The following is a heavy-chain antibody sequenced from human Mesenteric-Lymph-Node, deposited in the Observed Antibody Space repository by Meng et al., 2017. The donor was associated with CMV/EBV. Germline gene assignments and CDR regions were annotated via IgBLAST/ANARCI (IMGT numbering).Heavy chain of an antibody. CDR2: IHYRGDA. V-gene: IGHV4-59*01. D-gene: IGHD3-22*01. CDR3: ARALYDSSGSAFDI. Sequence: SETLSLTCAVSGASMSTYYWNWIRQPPGRGLEWIGRIHYRGDANYNPSLKSRVTISVATSQSQFSLKVSSVTAADTAVYYCARALYDSSGSAFDIWGQGTMVTVSS. J-gene: IGHJ3*02. CDR1: GASMSTYY.